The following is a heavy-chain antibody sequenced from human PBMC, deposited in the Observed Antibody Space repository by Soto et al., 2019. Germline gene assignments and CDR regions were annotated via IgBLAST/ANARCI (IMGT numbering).Heavy chain of an antibody. J-gene: IGHJ4*02. Sequence: QVQLQESGPGLVKPSGTLSLTCAVSSGSISSSNWWSWVRQPPGKGLEWIGEIYHSGSTNYNPSLKSRVTISVDKSKNQFPLKLSSVTAADTAVYYCARVGEYCSGGSCWFDYWGQGTLVTVSS. CDR2: IYHSGST. CDR1: SGSISSSNW. CDR3: ARVGEYCSGGSCWFDY. V-gene: IGHV4-4*02. D-gene: IGHD2-15*01.